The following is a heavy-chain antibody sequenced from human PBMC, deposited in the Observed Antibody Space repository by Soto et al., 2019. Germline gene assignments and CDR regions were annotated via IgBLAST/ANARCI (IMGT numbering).Heavy chain of an antibody. CDR1: GGSIRSYY. V-gene: IGHV4-59*01. CDR2: IYYSGST. J-gene: IGHJ4*02. D-gene: IGHD4-17*01. CDR3: TRVGGYYGDYPNFDY. Sequence: PSETLSLTCTVYGGSIRSYYWSWLRQPPGKGLEWIGNIYYSGSTNYNPSRKSRVTMSVDMSKNQVSLKLSSVTAADTAVYYCTRVGGYYGDYPNFDYWGQGALVTVS.